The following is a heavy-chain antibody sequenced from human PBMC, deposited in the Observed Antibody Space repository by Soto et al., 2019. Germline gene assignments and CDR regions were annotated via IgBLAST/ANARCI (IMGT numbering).Heavy chain of an antibody. Sequence: ASVKVSCKVSGYTLTELSMHCVLQSPGKGLEWMGGFDPEDGETIYAQKFQGRVTMTEDTSTDTAYMELSSLRSEDTAVYYCATGVVGATYYFDYWGQGTLVTVSS. J-gene: IGHJ4*02. D-gene: IGHD1-26*01. CDR3: ATGVVGATYYFDY. CDR1: GYTLTELS. V-gene: IGHV1-24*01. CDR2: FDPEDGET.